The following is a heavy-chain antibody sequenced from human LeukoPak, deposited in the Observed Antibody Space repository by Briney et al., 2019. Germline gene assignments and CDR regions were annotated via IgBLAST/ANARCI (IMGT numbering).Heavy chain of an antibody. CDR1: GGSISSGGYY. V-gene: IGHV4-61*08. D-gene: IGHD6-13*01. J-gene: IGHJ4*02. Sequence: SETLSLTCTVSGGSISSGGYYWSWIRQPPGKGLEWIGYNYYSGITNYNPSLKSRVTISVDTSKNQFSLKLNSVTAADTAVYYCARAVYSSSALDYWGQGTLVTVSS. CDR2: NYYSGIT. CDR3: ARAVYSSSALDY.